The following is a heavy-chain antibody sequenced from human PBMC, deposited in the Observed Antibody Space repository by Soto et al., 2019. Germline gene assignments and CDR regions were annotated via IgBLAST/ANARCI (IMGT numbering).Heavy chain of an antibody. Sequence: QVQLVQSGAEVKKPGSSVKVSCKASGGTFSHYAISWVRQAPGHGLELLGMIIPIFGTPYYAQTFQGRVTITADESTSTAYMQLSSLRSEDTAVYYCARGNSSGWYFNGESDYWGQGTLVTISS. D-gene: IGHD6-19*01. CDR2: IIPIFGTP. CDR1: GGTFSHYA. CDR3: ARGNSSGWYFNGESDY. V-gene: IGHV1-69*18. J-gene: IGHJ4*02.